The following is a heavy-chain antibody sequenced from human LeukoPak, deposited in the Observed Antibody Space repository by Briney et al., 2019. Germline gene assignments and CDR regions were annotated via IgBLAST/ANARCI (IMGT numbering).Heavy chain of an antibody. Sequence: SETLSLTCTVSGGSISSSSYYWGWIRQPPGKGLEWIASFHYSGSTYYNPSLKRRVTISVGTSKNQFSLKLSSVTAADTAVYYCARHDYSNYVANWFDPWGQGTLVTVSS. D-gene: IGHD4-11*01. CDR1: GGSISSSSYY. V-gene: IGHV4-39*07. J-gene: IGHJ5*02. CDR3: ARHDYSNYVANWFDP. CDR2: FHYSGST.